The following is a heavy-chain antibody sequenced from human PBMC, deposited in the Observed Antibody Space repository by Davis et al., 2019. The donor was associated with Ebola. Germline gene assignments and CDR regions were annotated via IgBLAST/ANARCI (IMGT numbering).Heavy chain of an antibody. Sequence: GESLKTSCAASGFTFSNYPMSWVRQAPGKGLEWVSGISANGGSTYYTDSVKGRFTISRDNSKNTLYLQMSSLRAEDTAVYYCAKAPSSGLYYFDSWGQGTLVTVSS. CDR2: ISANGGST. V-gene: IGHV3-23*01. J-gene: IGHJ4*02. D-gene: IGHD6-19*01. CDR3: AKAPSSGLYYFDS. CDR1: GFTFSNYP.